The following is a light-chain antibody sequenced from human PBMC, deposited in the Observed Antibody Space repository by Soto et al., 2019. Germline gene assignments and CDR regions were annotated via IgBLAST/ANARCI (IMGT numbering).Light chain of an antibody. V-gene: IGLV2-23*02. Sequence: QSALTQPASVSGSPGQSITISCTGTSSDVGSYNLVSWYQQHPGKAPKLMIYEVSKRPSGVSNRFSGSKSGNTASLIISGLQAEDEADYYCCSYAGSSTSPYVFGTGTKLTVL. CDR1: SSDVGSYNL. CDR3: CSYAGSSTSPYV. CDR2: EVS. J-gene: IGLJ1*01.